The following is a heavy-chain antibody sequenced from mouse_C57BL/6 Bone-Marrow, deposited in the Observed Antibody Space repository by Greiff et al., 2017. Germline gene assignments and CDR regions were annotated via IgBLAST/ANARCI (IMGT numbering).Heavy chain of an antibody. J-gene: IGHJ3*01. Sequence: LVESGAELVRPGTSVKMSCKASGYTFTNYWIGWAKQRPGHGLEWIGDIYPGGGYTNYNEKFKGKATLTADKSSSTAYMQFSSLTSEDSAIYYCAISWDWFAYWGQGTLVTVSA. D-gene: IGHD4-1*01. V-gene: IGHV1-63*01. CDR3: AISWDWFAY. CDR1: GYTFTNYW. CDR2: IYPGGGYT.